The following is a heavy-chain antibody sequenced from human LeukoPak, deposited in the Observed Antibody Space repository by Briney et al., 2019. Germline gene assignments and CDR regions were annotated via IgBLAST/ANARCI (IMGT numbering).Heavy chain of an antibody. V-gene: IGHV4-31*03. CDR1: GGSISSGGYY. Sequence: SETLSLTCTVSGGSISSGGYYWSWIRQHPGKGLEWIGYIYCSGSTYYNPSLKSRVTISVDTSKNQFSLKLSSVTAADTAVYYCARSSMVRGVLPFDYWGQGTLVTVSS. CDR3: ARSSMVRGVLPFDY. CDR2: IYCSGST. D-gene: IGHD3-10*01. J-gene: IGHJ4*02.